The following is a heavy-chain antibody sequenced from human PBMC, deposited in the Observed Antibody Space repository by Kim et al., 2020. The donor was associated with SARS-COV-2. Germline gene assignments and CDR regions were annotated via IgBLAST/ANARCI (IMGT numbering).Heavy chain of an antibody. J-gene: IGHJ6*04. CDR1: GGTFSSYA. Sequence: SVKVSCKASGGTFSSYAISWVRQAPGQGLEWMGGIIPIFGTANYAQKFQGRVTITADESTSTAYMELSSLRSEDTAVYYCAGRAQRGYYDLGRGGGLDVWGKGTTVTVSS. D-gene: IGHD3-3*01. CDR3: AGRAQRGYYDLGRGGGLDV. V-gene: IGHV1-69*13. CDR2: IIPIFGTA.